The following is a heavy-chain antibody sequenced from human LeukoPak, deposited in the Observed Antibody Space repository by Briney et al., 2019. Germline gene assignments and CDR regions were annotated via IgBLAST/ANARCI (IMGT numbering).Heavy chain of an antibody. Sequence: SETLSLTCTASGGSISSYYWSWIRQPPGKGLEWIGRIYTSGSTNYNPSLKRRVTMSVDTSKNQFSLKLSSVTAADTGVYYCTRPHTWYLNWFDPWGQGTLVTVSS. CDR2: IYTSGST. CDR1: GGSISSYY. D-gene: IGHD6-13*01. CDR3: TRPHTWYLNWFDP. V-gene: IGHV4-4*07. J-gene: IGHJ5*02.